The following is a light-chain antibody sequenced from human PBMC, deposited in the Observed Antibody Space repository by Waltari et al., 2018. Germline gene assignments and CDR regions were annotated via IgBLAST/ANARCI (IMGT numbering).Light chain of an antibody. CDR2: EVR. CDR3: SSYRSGSSLV. V-gene: IGLV2-14*01. Sequence: QSALTQPASVSGSPGQSITISCTGTSSDIGTYNFVSWYQQLPGTAPKLIIYEVRNRPSGVTNRFSGSKSGNTASLTISGLQPEDEADYYCSSYRSGSSLVFGGGTKLTVL. CDR1: SSDIGTYNF. J-gene: IGLJ2*01.